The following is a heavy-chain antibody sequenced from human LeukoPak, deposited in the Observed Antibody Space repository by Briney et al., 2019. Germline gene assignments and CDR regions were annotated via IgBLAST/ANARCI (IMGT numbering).Heavy chain of an antibody. J-gene: IGHJ4*02. D-gene: IGHD3-22*01. CDR3: AKDTYDSSGYYSSFDY. Sequence: PGGSLRLSCAASGFTFSSYWMHWVRQAPGKGLVWVSRINSDGSSTSYADSVKGRFTISRDNAKNSLYLQMNSLRAEDTALYYCAKDTYDSSGYYSSFDYWGQGTLVTVSS. CDR1: GFTFSSYW. V-gene: IGHV3-74*01. CDR2: INSDGSST.